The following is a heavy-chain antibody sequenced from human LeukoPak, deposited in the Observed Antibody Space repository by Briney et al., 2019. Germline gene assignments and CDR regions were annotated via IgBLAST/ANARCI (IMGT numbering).Heavy chain of an antibody. D-gene: IGHD6-13*01. CDR3: ARGVRATHSSSWLKVNWFDP. J-gene: IGHJ5*02. V-gene: IGHV4-59*12. Sequence: SETLSLTCTVSGGSISTYYWSWIRQSPGKGLEWIGHIYYSGSIKYNPSLKSRVTISVDTSKNQFSLKLSSVTAADTAVYYCARGVRATHSSSWLKVNWFDPWGQGTLVTVSS. CDR2: IYYSGSI. CDR1: GGSISTYY.